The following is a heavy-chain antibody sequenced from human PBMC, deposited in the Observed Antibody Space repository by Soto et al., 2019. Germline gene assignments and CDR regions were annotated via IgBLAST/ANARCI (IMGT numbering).Heavy chain of an antibody. J-gene: IGHJ4*02. V-gene: IGHV3-64D*06. Sequence: PGGSLRLSCSASGFTFSSYAMHWVRQAPGKGLEYVSAISSNGGSTYYADSVKGRFTISRDNSKNTLYLQMSSLRAEDTAVYYCVKDLRPGTTGTTTGDYWGQGTLVTVSS. CDR1: GFTFSSYA. CDR2: ISSNGGST. D-gene: IGHD1-1*01. CDR3: VKDLRPGTTGTTTGDY.